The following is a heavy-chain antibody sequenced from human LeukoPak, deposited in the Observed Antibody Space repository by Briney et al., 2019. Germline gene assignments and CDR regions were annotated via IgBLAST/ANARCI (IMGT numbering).Heavy chain of an antibody. CDR2: ISWNSGSI. V-gene: IGHV3-9*01. CDR1: GFTFDDYA. D-gene: IGHD4-11*01. Sequence: PGGSLRLSCAASGFTFDDYAMHWVRQAPGKGLEWVSGISWNSGSIGYADSVKGRFTISRDNAKNSLYLRMNSLRAEDTALYYCAKDFTVSYYYYYYGMDVWGQGTTVTVSS. CDR3: AKDFTVSYYYYYYGMDV. J-gene: IGHJ6*02.